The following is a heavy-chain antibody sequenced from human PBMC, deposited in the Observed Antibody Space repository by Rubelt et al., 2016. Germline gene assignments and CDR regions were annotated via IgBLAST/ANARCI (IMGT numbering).Heavy chain of an antibody. Sequence: QVQLVLSGAEVKKPGASVKVSCKVSGYTLTELSMHWVRQAPGKGLEWMGGFDPEDGETIYAQKFQGRVTMTEDTATDTAYMELRSLRSDDTAVYYCASMYSSSWYRGWFDPWGQGTLVTVSS. V-gene: IGHV1-24*01. CDR2: FDPEDGET. CDR3: ASMYSSSWYRGWFDP. CDR1: GYTLTELS. D-gene: IGHD6-13*01. J-gene: IGHJ5*02.